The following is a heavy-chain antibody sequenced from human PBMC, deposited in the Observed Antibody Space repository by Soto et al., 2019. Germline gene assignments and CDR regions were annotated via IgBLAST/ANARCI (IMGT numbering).Heavy chain of an antibody. CDR2: ISPYNGNT. J-gene: IGHJ4*02. Sequence: QVQRVQSGAEVKRPGAAVKVSCKASGYTFRNYGITWVRQAPGQGLEWMAWISPYNGNTNYAQDLQGRVTMTTDTSTITAYMELRSLTSEDTAMYYCARDLVSGSDFCRAYNGGHFEYWGQGTLVTVSS. CDR1: GYTFRNYG. CDR3: ARDLVSGSDFCRAYNGGHFEY. V-gene: IGHV1-18*01. D-gene: IGHD3-3*01.